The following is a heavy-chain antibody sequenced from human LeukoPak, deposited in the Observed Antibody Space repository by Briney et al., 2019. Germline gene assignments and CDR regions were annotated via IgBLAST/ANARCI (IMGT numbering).Heavy chain of an antibody. V-gene: IGHV1-2*02. CDR3: ARARAGYSSGWYPER. D-gene: IGHD6-19*01. CDR2: INPNSGGT. CDR1: GYTFTGYY. Sequence: GASVKVSCKASGYTFTGYYMHWVRQAPGQGLEWMGWINPNSGGTNYAQKFQGRVTMTRDTSISTAYMGLSRLRSDDTAVYYCARARAGYSSGWYPERWGQGTLVTVSS. J-gene: IGHJ4*02.